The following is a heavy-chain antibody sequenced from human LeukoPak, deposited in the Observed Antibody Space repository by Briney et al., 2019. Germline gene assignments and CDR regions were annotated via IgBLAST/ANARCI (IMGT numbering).Heavy chain of an antibody. CDR3: ARHTSGYPDFDY. CDR2: IDPSDSYT. J-gene: IGHJ4*02. D-gene: IGHD3-10*01. CDR1: GYSFTSYW. V-gene: IGHV5-10-1*01. Sequence: RGESLKISCKGSGYSFTSYWISWVRQMPGKGLEWMGRIDPSDSYTNYSPSFQGHVTISAGKSISTAYLQWSSLKASDAAMYYCARHTSGYPDFDYWGQGTLVTVSS.